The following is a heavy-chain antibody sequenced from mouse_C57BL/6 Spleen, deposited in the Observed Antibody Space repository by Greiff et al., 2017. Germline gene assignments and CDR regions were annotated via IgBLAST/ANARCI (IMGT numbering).Heavy chain of an antibody. CDR1: GFTFSSYT. Sequence: DVMLVESGGGLVKPGGSLNLSCAASGFTFSSYTMSWVRQTPEKRLEWVATISGGGGNTYYPDSVKGRFTISRDNAKNTLYLQMSSLRSEDTALYYCARRGFDYWGQGTTLTVSS. CDR2: ISGGGGNT. CDR3: ARRGFDY. V-gene: IGHV5-9*01. J-gene: IGHJ2*01.